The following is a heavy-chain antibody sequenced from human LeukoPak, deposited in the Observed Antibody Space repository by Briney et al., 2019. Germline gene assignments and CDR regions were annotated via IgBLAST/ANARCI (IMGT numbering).Heavy chain of an antibody. Sequence: ASVKVSCKAFGGTFSRYALTWVRQAPGQGLEWMGGTIPIFATANYAQKFQGRVTMTEDTSTDTAYMELSSLRSEDTAVYYCATVKWYDSSGYPFDYWGQGTLVTVSS. J-gene: IGHJ4*02. D-gene: IGHD3-22*01. CDR2: TIPIFATA. V-gene: IGHV1-69*06. CDR3: ATVKWYDSSGYPFDY. CDR1: GGTFSRYA.